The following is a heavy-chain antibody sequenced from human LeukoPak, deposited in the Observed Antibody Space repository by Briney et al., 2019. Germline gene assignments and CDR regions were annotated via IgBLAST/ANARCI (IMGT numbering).Heavy chain of an antibody. V-gene: IGHV3-7*05. Sequence: PGGSLRLSCAASGFTFSSYWMNWVRQAPGKGLEWVANIKQDGSGKYYVDSVKGRFTISRDNAKNSLYLQMNSLRAEDTAVYYCAREGGDRYDFWSGYPTYNWFDPWGQGTLVTVSS. CDR2: IKQDGSGK. CDR1: GFTFSSYW. D-gene: IGHD3-3*01. CDR3: AREGGDRYDFWSGYPTYNWFDP. J-gene: IGHJ5*02.